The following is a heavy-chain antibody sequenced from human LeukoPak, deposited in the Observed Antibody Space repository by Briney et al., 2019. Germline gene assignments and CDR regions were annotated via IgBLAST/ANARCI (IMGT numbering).Heavy chain of an antibody. CDR1: GFSFGDYA. D-gene: IGHD1-26*01. CDR2: INWNSGSI. CDR3: AKDMMAIVGGTTSAFDM. Sequence: PGGSLRLSCAASGFSFGDYAMHWVRQAPGKGLEWVSGINWNSGSIDYAESVKGRFTISRDNAKNSLYLQMNSLRAEDTALYYCAKDMMAIVGGTTSAFDMWGQGTMVTVSS. V-gene: IGHV3-9*01. J-gene: IGHJ3*02.